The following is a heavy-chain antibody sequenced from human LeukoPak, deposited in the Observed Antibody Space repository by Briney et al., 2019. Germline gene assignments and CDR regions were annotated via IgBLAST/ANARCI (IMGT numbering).Heavy chain of an antibody. V-gene: IGHV3-11*01. D-gene: IGHD2-2*01. CDR3: AKEEYQLPKIYYMDV. J-gene: IGHJ6*03. CDR1: GFTFSDYY. CDR2: ISSSGSTI. Sequence: GGSLRLSCAASGFTFSDYYMSWIRQAPGKGLEWVSYISSSGSTIYYADSVKGRFTISRDDAKNSLYLQMDSLRAEDTAVYYCAKEEYQLPKIYYMDVWGKGTTVTISS.